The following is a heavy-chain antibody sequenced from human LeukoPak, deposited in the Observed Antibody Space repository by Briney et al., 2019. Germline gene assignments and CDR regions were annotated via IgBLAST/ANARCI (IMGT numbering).Heavy chain of an antibody. V-gene: IGHV4-4*02. J-gene: IGHJ5*02. CDR1: GDSISSSNW. Sequence: SGTLSLTCAVSGDSISSSNWWSWVRQPPGKGLEWIGEIYHSGSTNYNPSLKSRVTMSLDKSKNQFSLKLTSVTAADTAVYYCAREAAGQWFDPWGQGTLVTVPS. D-gene: IGHD6-25*01. CDR3: AREAAGQWFDP. CDR2: IYHSGST.